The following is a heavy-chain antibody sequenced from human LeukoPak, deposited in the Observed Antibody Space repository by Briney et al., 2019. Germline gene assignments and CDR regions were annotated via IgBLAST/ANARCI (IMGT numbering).Heavy chain of an antibody. J-gene: IGHJ6*03. CDR1: GGSISSYY. CDR2: IYYSGST. D-gene: IGHD2-2*01. V-gene: IGHV4-59*01. CDR3: AREIHHGCSSTSCGYYYYMDV. Sequence: PSETLSLTCTVSGGSISSYYWSWIRQPPGKGLERIGYIYYSGSTNYNPSLKSRVTISVDTSKNQFSLKLSSVAAADTAVYYCAREIHHGCSSTSCGYYYYMDVWGKGTTVTVSS.